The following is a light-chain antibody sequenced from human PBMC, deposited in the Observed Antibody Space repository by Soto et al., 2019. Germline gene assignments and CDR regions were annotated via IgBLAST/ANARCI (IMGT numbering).Light chain of an antibody. Sequence: EIVLTQSPGTLSLSPGERATLSCSASQSVSSSYLAWYQQKPGQAPRLLIYGASTRATGIPDRFSGSGSGTDFTLTISRLEAEDVAVYYCQQFGSSPWTFGQGTKVEIK. V-gene: IGKV3-20*01. CDR2: GAS. CDR1: QSVSSSY. J-gene: IGKJ1*01. CDR3: QQFGSSPWT.